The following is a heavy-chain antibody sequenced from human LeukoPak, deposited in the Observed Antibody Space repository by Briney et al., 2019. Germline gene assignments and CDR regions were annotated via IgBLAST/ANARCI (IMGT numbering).Heavy chain of an antibody. CDR1: GFTFSNAW. CDR3: TTQKGYCSSISCVATGY. D-gene: IGHD2-2*01. V-gene: IGHV3-15*01. CDR2: INTKADGGTT. Sequence: GGSLRLSCAATGFTFSNAWMRWVRQAPGKALEWVGLINTKADGGTTDYAAPVKGRFTISRDDSKNTLFLQMNRLKTEDTAVYYCTTQKGYCSSISCVATGYWGQGTLVTVSS. J-gene: IGHJ4*02.